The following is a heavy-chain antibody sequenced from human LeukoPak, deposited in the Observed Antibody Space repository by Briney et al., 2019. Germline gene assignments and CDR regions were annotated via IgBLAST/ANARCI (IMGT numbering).Heavy chain of an antibody. D-gene: IGHD3-10*01. CDR1: GYDFINFW. V-gene: IGHV5-51*01. J-gene: IGHJ6*03. Sequence: PGESLKISCQTSGYDFINFWIGWVGQMPGRGLEWLGVIDPGDSETRYSPSFQGHVTISADGSISTAFLQWSSLKASDTGLYYCARHNRGAGGYHYMGVWGKGTTVTV. CDR2: IDPGDSET. CDR3: ARHNRGAGGYHYMGV.